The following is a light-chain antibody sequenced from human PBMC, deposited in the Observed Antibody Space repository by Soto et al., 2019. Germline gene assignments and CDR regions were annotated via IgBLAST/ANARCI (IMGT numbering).Light chain of an antibody. CDR1: SSDVGGYNY. CDR2: EVS. J-gene: IGLJ2*01. Sequence: QSALTQPASVSGSPGQSITISCSGTSSDVGGYNYVSWYQQHPRKAPKLMIYEVSNRPSGVSNRFSGSKSGNTASLTISGLQAEDEADYYCSSYISSSTLHVVFGGGTKLTAL. V-gene: IGLV2-14*01. CDR3: SSYISSSTLHVV.